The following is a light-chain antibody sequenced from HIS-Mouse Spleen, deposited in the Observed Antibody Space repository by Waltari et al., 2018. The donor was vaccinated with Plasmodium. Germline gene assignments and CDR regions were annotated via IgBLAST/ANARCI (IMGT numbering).Light chain of an antibody. Sequence: AIQMTQSPSSLPASVGDRVTFTCRASQGIRNDLGWYQQKPGKAPKLLISAASSLQSGVPSRFSGSGSGTDFTLTISSLQPEDFATYYCLQDYNYPYTFGQGTKLEIK. CDR2: AAS. J-gene: IGKJ2*01. CDR1: QGIRND. CDR3: LQDYNYPYT. V-gene: IGKV1-6*01.